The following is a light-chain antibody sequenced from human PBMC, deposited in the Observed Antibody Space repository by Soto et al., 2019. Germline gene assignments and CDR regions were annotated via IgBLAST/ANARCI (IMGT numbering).Light chain of an antibody. Sequence: ALTQPSSVSGSPGQSITISCTGTSSDVGGYNYVSWYQRHPGKAHKLMIYDVSNRPSGVSNHFSGSKSGNTASLTISGLQAEDEADYYCSSYTSSSTPYVFGTGTKVTVL. CDR1: SSDVGGYNY. J-gene: IGLJ1*01. V-gene: IGLV2-14*01. CDR2: DVS. CDR3: SSYTSSSTPYV.